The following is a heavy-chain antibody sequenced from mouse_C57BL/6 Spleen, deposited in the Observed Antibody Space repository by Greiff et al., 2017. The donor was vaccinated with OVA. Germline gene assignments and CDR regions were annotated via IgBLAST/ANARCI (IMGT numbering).Heavy chain of an antibody. Sequence: VQLQESGAELMKPGASVKLSCKATGYTFTGYWIEWVKQRPGQGLEWIGEILPGGGSTNYNGKLKGKATFTAEKTSNTAYMQLSSLTTEESAIDYCAKSYDAMDYWGQGTSVTVSS. D-gene: IGHD6-5*01. CDR2: ILPGGGST. CDR3: AKSYDAMDY. V-gene: IGHV1-9*01. CDR1: GYTFTGYW. J-gene: IGHJ4*01.